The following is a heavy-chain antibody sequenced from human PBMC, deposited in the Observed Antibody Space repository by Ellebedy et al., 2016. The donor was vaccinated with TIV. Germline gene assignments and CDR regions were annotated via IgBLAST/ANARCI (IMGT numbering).Heavy chain of an antibody. J-gene: IGHJ5*02. V-gene: IGHV3-7*01. D-gene: IGHD4-17*01. Sequence: GGSLRLSCVASGFSFRSYWMSWVRQAPGKGLEWVANIYQDGSTQYYVDSAKGRFTISRDNPKKSLYLQMNSLRAEDTAVYYCARRGSYGDYAVHINNFFDRWGQGTPVTVSS. CDR2: IYQDGSTQ. CDR1: GFSFRSYW. CDR3: ARRGSYGDYAVHINNFFDR.